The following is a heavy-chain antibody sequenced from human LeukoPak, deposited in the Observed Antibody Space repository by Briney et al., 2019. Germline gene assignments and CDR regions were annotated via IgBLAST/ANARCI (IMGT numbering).Heavy chain of an antibody. CDR3: ARVPTPPYSGSYEFDY. D-gene: IGHD1-26*01. Sequence: PSETLSLTCTVSGGSISSGGYYWSWIRQHPGKGLEWIGYIYYSGSTYYNPSLKSRVTISVDTSKNQFSLKLSSVTAADTAVYYCARVPTPPYSGSYEFDYWGQGTLVTVSS. CDR1: GGSISSGGYY. CDR2: IYYSGST. V-gene: IGHV4-31*03. J-gene: IGHJ4*02.